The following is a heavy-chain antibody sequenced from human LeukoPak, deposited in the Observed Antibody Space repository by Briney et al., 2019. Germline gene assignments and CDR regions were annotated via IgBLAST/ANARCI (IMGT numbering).Heavy chain of an antibody. D-gene: IGHD3-22*01. CDR2: INPAGGST. V-gene: IGHV1-46*01. Sequence: ASVKVSCKASGYTFTSYYIHWVRQAPGQGLEWMGIINPAGGSTTYAQKFQGSRLSLTRDTSTSTVYMELSSLRSEDTAVYYCARGRGVHDSHTYDYFDYWGQGSLVTVSS. CDR1: GYTFTSYY. J-gene: IGHJ4*02. CDR3: ARGRGVHDSHTYDYFDY.